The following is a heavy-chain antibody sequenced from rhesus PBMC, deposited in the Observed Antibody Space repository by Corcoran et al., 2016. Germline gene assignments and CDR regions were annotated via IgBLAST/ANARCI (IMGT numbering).Heavy chain of an antibody. CDR1: GYTFTDYY. V-gene: IGHV1S2*01. Sequence: QVQLVQSGAEVKKPGSSVKVSCKASGYTFTDYYMQWVRQAPGQGLEWKGWINPYNGNTKYARNFQGRVNMTRDTSTSTAYMELSSLRSEDTAVYYCATVGIAAAGNSDYWGQGVLVTVSS. CDR3: ATVGIAAAGNSDY. D-gene: IGHD6-31*01. CDR2: INPYNGNT. J-gene: IGHJ4*01.